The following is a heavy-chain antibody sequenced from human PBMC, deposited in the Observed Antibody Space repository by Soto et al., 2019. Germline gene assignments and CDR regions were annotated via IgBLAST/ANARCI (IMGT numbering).Heavy chain of an antibody. J-gene: IGHJ6*02. CDR3: ATGIAARPDYSYYGMDV. CDR2: FDPEDGET. Sequence: QVQLVQSGAEVKKPGASVKVSCKVSGYTLTELSMHWVRQAPGKGLEWMGGFDPEDGETIYAQKVQGRVTMTEDTTTDTAYMELSRLRYEDTAVYYCATGIAARPDYSYYGMDVWGQGTTVTVSS. CDR1: GYTLTELS. D-gene: IGHD6-6*01. V-gene: IGHV1-24*01.